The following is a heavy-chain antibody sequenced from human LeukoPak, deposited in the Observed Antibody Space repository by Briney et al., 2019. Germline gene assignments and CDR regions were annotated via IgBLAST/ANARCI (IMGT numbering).Heavy chain of an antibody. CDR2: MNPNSGET. CDR1: GYTFSSYD. J-gene: IGHJ5*02. Sequence: ASVKVSCKTSGYTFSSYDITWVRQATGQGLEWMGWMNPNSGETGFAQNFQGRVTLTKNTSITTAYMELSSLRSEDTAVYYCARGDPWGFDPWGQGTLVTVSS. CDR3: ARGDPWGFDP. V-gene: IGHV1-8*01. D-gene: IGHD7-27*01.